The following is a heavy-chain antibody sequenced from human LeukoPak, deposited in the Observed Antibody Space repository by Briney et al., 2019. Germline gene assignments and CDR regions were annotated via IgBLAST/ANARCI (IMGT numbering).Heavy chain of an antibody. CDR1: GYSISSGYY. Sequence: SETLSLTCTVSGYSISSGYYWGWIRQPPGKGLEWIGSIYHSGSTYYNPSLKSRVTISVDTSNNQFSLKLSSVTAADMAVYYCASQWTIFDAFDIWGQGTMVTVSS. D-gene: IGHD2-8*01. J-gene: IGHJ3*02. CDR2: IYHSGST. V-gene: IGHV4-38-2*02. CDR3: ASQWTIFDAFDI.